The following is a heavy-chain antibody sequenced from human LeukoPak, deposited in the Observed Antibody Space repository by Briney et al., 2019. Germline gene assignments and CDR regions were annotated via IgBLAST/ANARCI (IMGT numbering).Heavy chain of an antibody. Sequence: GGSLRLSCAASGSAFSDHWMIWVRQAPGKGLEWVANINQDESKKYYVDSVEGRFTISRDNAKNSLYLQMNSLRAEDTAVYYCAISTYSSSPSWGQGTLVAVSS. CDR2: INQDESKK. CDR3: AISTYSSSPS. CDR1: GSAFSDHW. D-gene: IGHD6-6*01. V-gene: IGHV3-7*01. J-gene: IGHJ5*02.